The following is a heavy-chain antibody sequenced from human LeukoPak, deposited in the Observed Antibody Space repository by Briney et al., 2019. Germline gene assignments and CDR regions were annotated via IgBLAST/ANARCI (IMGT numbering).Heavy chain of an antibody. Sequence: GGSLRLSCAASGFTFSSYWMSWVRQPPGKGLEWVATIKQDGSERYYMDSVKGRFTISRDNAKNSLYLQINSLGADETAVYYCARDLSTSRPAYWGQGTLVTVSS. CDR3: ARDLSTSRPAY. D-gene: IGHD2-2*01. CDR1: GFTFSSYW. V-gene: IGHV3-7*03. CDR2: IKQDGSER. J-gene: IGHJ4*02.